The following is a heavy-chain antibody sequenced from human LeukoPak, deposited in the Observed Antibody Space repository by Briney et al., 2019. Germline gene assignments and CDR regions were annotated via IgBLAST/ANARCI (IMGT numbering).Heavy chain of an antibody. J-gene: IGHJ4*02. CDR3: VRERYHGSGAPKFDY. Sequence: GGSLRLSCAASGFTFSSYAMSWVRQAPGKGLEWVSGISGSGSYIYYADSVKGRFTISRDNAKNSLNLQVNSLRAEDTAVYYCVRERYHGSGAPKFDYWGQGTLVTVSS. CDR1: GFTFSSYA. V-gene: IGHV3-21*01. D-gene: IGHD3-10*01. CDR2: ISGSGSYI.